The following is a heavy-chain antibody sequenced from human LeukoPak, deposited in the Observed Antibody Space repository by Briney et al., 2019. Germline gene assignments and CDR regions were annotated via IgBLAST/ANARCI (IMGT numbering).Heavy chain of an antibody. Sequence: ASVKVSCKASDYTFTSYGISWVRQAPGQGLEWMGWISAYNGNTNYAQKLQGRVTMTTDTSTSTAYMELRSLRSDDTAVYYCARADDSSGYYYGDYWGQGTLVTVSS. J-gene: IGHJ4*02. D-gene: IGHD3-22*01. V-gene: IGHV1-18*01. CDR2: ISAYNGNT. CDR3: ARADDSSGYYYGDY. CDR1: DYTFTSYG.